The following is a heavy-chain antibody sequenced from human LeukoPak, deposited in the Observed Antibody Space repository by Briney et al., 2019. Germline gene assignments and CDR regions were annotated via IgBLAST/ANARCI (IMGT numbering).Heavy chain of an antibody. Sequence: GGSLRLSCVGSGLIFGNYWMSWVRQAPGKGLEWVANVKQDGRETHYVDSVKGRFTISRDNAGNSVYLQMNNLRSEDTAVYYCARDLTQLGVGVYYYYYGMDVWGQGTTVTVSS. D-gene: IGHD3-16*01. CDR1: GLIFGNYW. CDR3: ARDLTQLGVGVYYYYYGMDV. J-gene: IGHJ6*02. V-gene: IGHV3-7*01. CDR2: VKQDGRET.